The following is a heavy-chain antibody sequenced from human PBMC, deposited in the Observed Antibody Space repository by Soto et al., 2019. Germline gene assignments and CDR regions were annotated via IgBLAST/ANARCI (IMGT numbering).Heavy chain of an antibody. Sequence: ASVKVSCKASGYTFTSYAMHWVRQAPGQRLEWMGWINAGNGNTKYSQKFQGRVTITRDTSASTAYMELSSLRSEDTAVYYCARDYGMVPTTYNSKNYYYYYGMDVWGQGTTVTVSS. CDR1: GYTFTSYA. CDR3: ARDYGMVPTTYNSKNYYYYYGMDV. CDR2: INAGNGNT. J-gene: IGHJ6*02. D-gene: IGHD6-13*01. V-gene: IGHV1-3*01.